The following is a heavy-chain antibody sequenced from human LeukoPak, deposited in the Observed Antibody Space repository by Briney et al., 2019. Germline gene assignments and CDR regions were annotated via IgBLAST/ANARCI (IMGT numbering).Heavy chain of an antibody. V-gene: IGHV3-30*01. Sequence: GRSLRLSCAASGFTFSNYAMHWVRQAPGKGLEWVAAISYDGSIKYYVDSVKGRFTISRDNSKNTLYLEMISLRAEDTAVYFCARGRIVIKFGFDYWGQGSRVTVSS. J-gene: IGHJ4*02. CDR1: GFTFSNYA. CDR3: ARGRIVIKFGFDY. CDR2: ISYDGSIK. D-gene: IGHD2-21*01.